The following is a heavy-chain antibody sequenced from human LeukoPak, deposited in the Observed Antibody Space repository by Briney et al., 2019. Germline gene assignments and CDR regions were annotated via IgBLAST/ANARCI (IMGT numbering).Heavy chain of an antibody. CDR1: GGSISSYY. D-gene: IGHD3-22*01. CDR3: ARGTPYYYDSSGYQDAFDI. Sequence: SETLSLTCTVSGGSISSYYWSWIRQPPGKGLEWIGYIYYSGSTNYNPSLKSRVTISVDTSKNQFSLKLSSVTAADTAVYYCARGTPYYYDSSGYQDAFDIWGQGTMVTVSS. V-gene: IGHV4-59*12. J-gene: IGHJ3*02. CDR2: IYYSGST.